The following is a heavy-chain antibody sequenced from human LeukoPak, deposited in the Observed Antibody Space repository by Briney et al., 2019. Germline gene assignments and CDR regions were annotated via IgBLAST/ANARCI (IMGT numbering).Heavy chain of an antibody. J-gene: IGHJ1*01. Sequence: PGGSLRLSCAASGFTFSSYAMSWVRQAPGKGLEGVSAISGSGGSTYYADSVKGRFTISRDNSKNTLYLQMNSLRAEDTAVYYCAKPDDYGTTKDFQHWGQGTLVTVSS. CDR2: ISGSGGST. V-gene: IGHV3-23*01. D-gene: IGHD4-17*01. CDR3: AKPDDYGTTKDFQH. CDR1: GFTFSSYA.